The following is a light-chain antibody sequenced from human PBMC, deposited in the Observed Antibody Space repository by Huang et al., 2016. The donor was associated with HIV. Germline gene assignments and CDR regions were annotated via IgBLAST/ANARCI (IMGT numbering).Light chain of an antibody. CDR1: QDIKNH. CDR2: DAS. Sequence: DIQMTQSPSSLSASVGDRVTITCQASQDIKNHLNWYQQRPGKAPKLLIYDASNLQAVVPSRFSGSGSGTDFSFTIKSLQPEDIATYYCQQYDYLPPLTFGGGTRVEIK. J-gene: IGKJ4*01. CDR3: QQYDYLPPLT. V-gene: IGKV1-33*01.